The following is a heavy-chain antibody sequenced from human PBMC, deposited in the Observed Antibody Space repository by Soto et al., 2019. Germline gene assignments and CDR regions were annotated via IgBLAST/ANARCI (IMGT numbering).Heavy chain of an antibody. CDR3: PSDPHSRVFYWFDH. Sequence: GGSLRLSCAESGFTFSSDWMSWVRQAPGKGLEWVLNIKKHRSEKYYGDSVKGQFTNSRDTCKNTLYLQMNSLRAEATAVCYCPSDPHSRVFYWFDHWGQGTLVTVSS. V-gene: IGHV3-7*01. D-gene: IGHD6-19*01. CDR2: IKKHRSEK. CDR1: GFTFSSDW. J-gene: IGHJ5*02.